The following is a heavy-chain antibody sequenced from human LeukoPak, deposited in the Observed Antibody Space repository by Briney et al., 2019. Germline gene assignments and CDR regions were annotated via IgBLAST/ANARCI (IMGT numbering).Heavy chain of an antibody. J-gene: IGHJ4*02. V-gene: IGHV3-48*01. CDR2: ISTDSTTI. CDR3: AKDSGWDIAAAGIDY. Sequence: PGGSLRLSCAASGFTFRSYTMNWVRQAPGKGLEWISYISTDSTTIYYADSVRGRFTISRDNAKNSLYLQMNSLRTEDTALYYCAKDSGWDIAAAGIDYWGQGTLVTVSS. CDR1: GFTFRSYT. D-gene: IGHD6-13*01.